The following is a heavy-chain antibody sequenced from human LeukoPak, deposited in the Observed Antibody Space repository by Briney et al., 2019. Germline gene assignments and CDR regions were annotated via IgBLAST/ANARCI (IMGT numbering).Heavy chain of an antibody. V-gene: IGHV1-18*04. Sequence: ASVKVSCKSSGYTFTSNGISWVRQAPGQGLEWMGWISAYNGNTNYAQKLQGRVTMTTDTSTSTAYMELRSLRSDDTAVYYCARGRFHCSSTSCYVNWFDPWGQGTLVTVSS. J-gene: IGHJ5*02. CDR2: ISAYNGNT. D-gene: IGHD2-2*01. CDR1: GYTFTSNG. CDR3: ARGRFHCSSTSCYVNWFDP.